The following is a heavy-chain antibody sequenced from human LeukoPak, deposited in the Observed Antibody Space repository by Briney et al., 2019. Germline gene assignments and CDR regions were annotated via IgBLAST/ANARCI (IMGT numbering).Heavy chain of an antibody. V-gene: IGHV1-46*01. CDR2: INPSGGST. D-gene: IGHD2-2*01. CDR1: GYRFTSYD. Sequence: ASVKVSFKASGYRFTSYDMHWVRQAPGQGLEWMGIINPSGGSTSYAQRFQGRVAMTRDTSTTTVYMEVNSLTSEDTAVYFCARDGPTAAPFDYWGQGTLVTVSS. J-gene: IGHJ4*02. CDR3: ARDGPTAAPFDY.